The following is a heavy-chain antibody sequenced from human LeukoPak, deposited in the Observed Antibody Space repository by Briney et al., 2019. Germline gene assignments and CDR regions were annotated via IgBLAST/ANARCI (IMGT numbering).Heavy chain of an antibody. CDR2: ISDSGST. V-gene: IGHV3-23*01. Sequence: GGSLRLSCAASGFTFSTYAMTWVRQAPGEGLEWVSSISDSGSTYYADSVKGRFTISRDNSKNTLYLQMNSLRAEDTAVYYCAKGGISRAGGLGYWGQGTLATVSS. D-gene: IGHD6-13*01. J-gene: IGHJ4*02. CDR1: GFTFSTYA. CDR3: AKGGISRAGGLGY.